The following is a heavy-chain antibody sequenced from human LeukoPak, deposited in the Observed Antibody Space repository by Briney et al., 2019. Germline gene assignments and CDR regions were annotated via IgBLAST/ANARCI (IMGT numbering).Heavy chain of an antibody. D-gene: IGHD3-22*01. CDR1: GYTFTSYD. V-gene: IGHV1-2*02. CDR2: INPNSGGT. Sequence: GASVNVSCKASGYTFTSYDINWVRQATGQGLEWMGWINPNSGGTNYAQKFQGRVTMTRDTSISTAYMELSRLRSDDTAVYYCAREGSGYYYDSSGYWSYWGQGTLVTVSS. CDR3: AREGSGYYYDSSGYWSY. J-gene: IGHJ4*02.